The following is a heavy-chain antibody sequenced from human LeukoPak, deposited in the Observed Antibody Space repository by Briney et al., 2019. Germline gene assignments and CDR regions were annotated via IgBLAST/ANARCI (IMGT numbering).Heavy chain of an antibody. CDR3: VWLRSPFDY. CDR1: GFTFSNAW. D-gene: IGHD5-12*01. J-gene: IGHJ4*02. V-gene: IGHV3-15*01. CDR2: IKSKTGGGTT. Sequence: PGGSLRLSCAASGFTFSNAWMSWVRQAPGKGLEWIGLIKSKTGGGTTDYAAPVKGRFSVSRYDSINTPYLQMSSLKIEDTGVYYCVWLRSPFDYWGQGTLVTVSS.